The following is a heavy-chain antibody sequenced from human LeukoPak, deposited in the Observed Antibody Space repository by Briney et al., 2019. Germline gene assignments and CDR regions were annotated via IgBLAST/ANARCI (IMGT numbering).Heavy chain of an antibody. CDR1: GFTFSNYA. CDR2: ISDNGDSA. J-gene: IGHJ4*02. CDR3: APDLRGTDWSLDY. D-gene: IGHD3-9*01. Sequence: GGSLRLSCVASGFTFSNYAMSWVRQAPGKGLDWVSVISDNGDSAFYGDSVKGRFTMSRDNSKNTLSLQMNSLRAEDTAIYYCAPDLRGTDWSLDYWGQGTLVTVSS. V-gene: IGHV3-23*01.